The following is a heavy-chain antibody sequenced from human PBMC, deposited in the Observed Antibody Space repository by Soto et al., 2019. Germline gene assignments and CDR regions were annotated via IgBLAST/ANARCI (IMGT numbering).Heavy chain of an antibody. J-gene: IGHJ5*02. D-gene: IGHD3-16*01. Sequence: SVKVSCKASGGTFSSYAISWVRQAPGQWLEWMGGIIPIFGTANYAQKFQGRVTITADESTSTAYMELSSLRSEDTAVYYCAHPLGGLNWFDPWGQGTLVTVSS. CDR2: IIPIFGTA. CDR3: AHPLGGLNWFDP. V-gene: IGHV1-69*13. CDR1: GGTFSSYA.